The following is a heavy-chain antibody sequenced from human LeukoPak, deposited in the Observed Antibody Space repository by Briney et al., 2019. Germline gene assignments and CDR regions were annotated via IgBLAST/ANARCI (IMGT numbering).Heavy chain of an antibody. CDR1: GFTFDDYG. D-gene: IGHD6-13*01. Sequence: GGSLRLSCAASGFTFDDYGMSWVRQAPGKGLEWVSSISSSSSYIYYADSVNGRFTISRDNAKNSLYLQMNSLRAEDTAVYYCARGPKTYSSSWYEWYYYYYYYMDVWGKGTTVTVSS. J-gene: IGHJ6*03. V-gene: IGHV3-21*01. CDR3: ARGPKTYSSSWYEWYYYYYYYMDV. CDR2: ISSSSSYI.